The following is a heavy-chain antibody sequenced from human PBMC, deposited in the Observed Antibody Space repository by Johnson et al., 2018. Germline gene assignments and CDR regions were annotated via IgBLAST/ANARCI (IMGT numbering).Heavy chain of an antibody. J-gene: IGHJ4*02. V-gene: IGHV1-69*01. CDR1: GGTFSNYA. CDR2: ILPIFATA. CDR3: ARFDYITDY. D-gene: IGHD4-11*01. Sequence: VQLVESGAEMKKPGSSVKVSCKASGGTFSNYAISWVRQAPGQGLEWMGGILPIFATANYAEKFQGRVTITADESTSTAYMELSSLRSEDTAVYYCARFDYITDYWGQGTLIIVSS.